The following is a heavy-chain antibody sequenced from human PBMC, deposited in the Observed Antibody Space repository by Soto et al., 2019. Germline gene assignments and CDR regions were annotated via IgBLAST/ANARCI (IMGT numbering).Heavy chain of an antibody. CDR3: ASSGGARGLDYYYYYGVDV. V-gene: IGHV4-59*01. Sequence: SETLSLTCTVSGGSISSYYWSWIRQPPGKGLEWIGYIYYSGSTNYNPSLKSRVTISVDTSKNQFSLKLSSVTAADTAVYYCASSGGARGLDYYYYYGVDVWGQGTTVTVSS. CDR2: IYYSGST. CDR1: GGSISSYY. D-gene: IGHD3-16*01. J-gene: IGHJ6*02.